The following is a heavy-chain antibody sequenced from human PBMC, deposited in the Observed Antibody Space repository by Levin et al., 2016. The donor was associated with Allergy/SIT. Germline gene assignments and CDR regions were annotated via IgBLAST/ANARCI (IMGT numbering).Heavy chain of an antibody. Sequence: WVRQAPGQRLEWIGWIVVGSGNTNYAQKFQERVTITRDMSTSTAYMELSSLRSEDTAVYYCAADTYYYDSSGYYWGYWGQGTLVTVSS. D-gene: IGHD3-22*01. V-gene: IGHV1-58*01. J-gene: IGHJ4*02. CDR2: IVVGSGNT. CDR3: AADTYYYDSSGYYWGY.